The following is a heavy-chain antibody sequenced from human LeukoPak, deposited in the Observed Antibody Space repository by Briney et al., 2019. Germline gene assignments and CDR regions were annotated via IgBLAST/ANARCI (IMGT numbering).Heavy chain of an antibody. V-gene: IGHV4-34*01. D-gene: IGHD3-10*01. CDR2: INHSGST. J-gene: IGHJ4*02. CDR1: GGSFSGYY. CDR3: ARVRATGSFDY. Sequence: SETLSLTCAVYGGSFSGYYWSWIRHPPGKGLEWIGEINHSGSTNYNPSLKNRVTISVDTSKNQFSLKMKSVTAADTAMYYCARVRATGSFDYWGQGTLVTVSS.